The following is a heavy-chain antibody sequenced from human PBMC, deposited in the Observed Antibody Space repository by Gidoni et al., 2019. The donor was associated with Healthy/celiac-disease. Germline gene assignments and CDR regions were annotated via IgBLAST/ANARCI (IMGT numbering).Heavy chain of an antibody. CDR3: AKDGGTDFWSGYPNDGMDV. J-gene: IGHJ6*02. V-gene: IGHV3-30*18. D-gene: IGHD3-3*01. Sequence: QVQLVESGGGVVQPGRSLRLSCAASGFTFSRYGMHWVRQAPGKGLEWVAVISYDGSNKYYADAVKGRFTISRDNSKNTLYLQMNSLRAEDTAVYYCAKDGGTDFWSGYPNDGMDVWGQGTTVTVSS. CDR2: ISYDGSNK. CDR1: GFTFSRYG.